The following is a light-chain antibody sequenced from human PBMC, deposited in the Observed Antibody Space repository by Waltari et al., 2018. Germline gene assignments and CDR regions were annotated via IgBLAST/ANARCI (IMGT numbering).Light chain of an antibody. CDR1: QGVLYSSNNKNY. CDR2: WAS. V-gene: IGKV4-1*01. J-gene: IGKJ3*01. CDR3: QQYYTTPVT. Sequence: DIVMTQSPDSLAVSLGQRATINFKSSQGVLYSSNNKNYLAWYQQKPGQPPKLLIYWASTRESGVPDRFSGSGSGTDFTLTISSLQAEDVAVYYCQQYYTTPVTFGPGTKVDIK.